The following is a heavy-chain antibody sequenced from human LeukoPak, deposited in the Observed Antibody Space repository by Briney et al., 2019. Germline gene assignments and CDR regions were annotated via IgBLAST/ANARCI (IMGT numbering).Heavy chain of an antibody. D-gene: IGHD3-3*01. CDR3: ARWRPIDAFDI. Sequence: GGSLRLSCAASGFTFSSYAMSWVRQAPGKGLEWVSAISGSGGSTYYADSVKGRFTISRDNSKNTLYLQVNSLRPEDTAMYYCARWRPIDAFDIWGQGTMVIVSS. J-gene: IGHJ3*02. CDR1: GFTFSSYA. V-gene: IGHV3-23*01. CDR2: ISGSGGST.